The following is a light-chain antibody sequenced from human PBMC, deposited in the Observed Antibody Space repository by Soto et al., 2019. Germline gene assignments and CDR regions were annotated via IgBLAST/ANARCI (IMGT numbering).Light chain of an antibody. CDR1: SSNIGSHT. J-gene: IGLJ1*01. V-gene: IGLV1-51*01. CDR3: GTLNSSLNLYV. CDR2: DNN. Sequence: QSVLTQPPSASGTPGQRVTISCSGSSSNIGSHTVNWYQQLPGTAPKALIYDNNKRHSGIPDRFSGSKSGTSATLAITGLQPGDEGDYSCGTLNSSLNLYVFGAGAKVTAL.